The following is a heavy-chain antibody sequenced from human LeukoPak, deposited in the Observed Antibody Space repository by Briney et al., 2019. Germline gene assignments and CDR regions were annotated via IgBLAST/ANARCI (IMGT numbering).Heavy chain of an antibody. J-gene: IGHJ4*02. CDR2: LYTGGGA. Sequence: GGSLRLSCAASGFIGSTNYMSWVRQAPGGGLEWVSTLYTGGGAYYSAFVKGHFTISRDISKNTLYLQLSYLRAEDTAVYSSARSADYLPHYFDDWGQGTPVIVSS. CDR3: ARSADYLPHYFDD. CDR1: GFIGSTNY. D-gene: IGHD2/OR15-2a*01. V-gene: IGHV3-53*01.